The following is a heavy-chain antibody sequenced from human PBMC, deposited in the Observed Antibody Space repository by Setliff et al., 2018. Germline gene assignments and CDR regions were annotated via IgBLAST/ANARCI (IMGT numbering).Heavy chain of an antibody. V-gene: IGHV1-46*01. J-gene: IGHJ3*02. D-gene: IGHD3-22*01. CDR1: GYTFTSHY. CDR3: ARDFSPYHYEGSFDI. Sequence: ASVKVSCKASGYTFTSHYMHWVRQAPGQGLEWMGTINPSSGRTSYAQKFQGRVTMTRDTSTSTVYMDMSSLRSEDTAVYYCARDFSPYHYEGSFDIWGQGTMVTVSS. CDR2: INPSSGRT.